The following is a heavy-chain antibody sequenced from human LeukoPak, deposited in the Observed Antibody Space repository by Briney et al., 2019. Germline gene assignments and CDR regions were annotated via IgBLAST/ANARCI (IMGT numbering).Heavy chain of an antibody. V-gene: IGHV3-66*01. J-gene: IGHJ2*01. Sequence: GGSLRLSCAASGFTVTSNYMSWVRQAPGKGLEWVSVVFGGGGTYYADSVKGLFTISRDNSKNTLYLQMNSLRAEDTAVYYCARGLEFDLWGRGTLVTVSS. CDR2: VFGGGGT. D-gene: IGHD1-1*01. CDR3: ARGLEFDL. CDR1: GFTVTSNY.